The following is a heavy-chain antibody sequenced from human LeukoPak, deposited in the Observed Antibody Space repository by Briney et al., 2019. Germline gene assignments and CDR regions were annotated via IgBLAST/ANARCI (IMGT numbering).Heavy chain of an antibody. J-gene: IGHJ6*02. CDR3: ATPTTVTTDYYYGMDV. D-gene: IGHD4-17*01. CDR2: ISGSGGST. V-gene: IGHV3-23*01. CDR1: GFTFSSYA. Sequence: GGSLRLSCAASGFTFSSYAMSWVRRAPGKGLEWVSAISGSGGSTYYADSVKGRFTISRDNSKNTLYLQMNSLRAEDTAVYYCATPTTVTTDYYYGMDVWGQGTTVTVSS.